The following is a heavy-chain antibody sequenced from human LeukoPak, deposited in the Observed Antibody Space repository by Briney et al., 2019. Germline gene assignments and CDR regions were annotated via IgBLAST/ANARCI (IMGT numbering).Heavy chain of an antibody. CDR1: GFTFSSYG. J-gene: IGHJ3*02. Sequence: PGGSLRLSCAASGFTFSSYGMHWVRQAPGKGLEWVAFIRYDGSNKYYADSVKGRFTISRDNSKNTLYLQMNSLRAEDTAAYYCAKNLGPLKSDAFDIWGQGTMVTVSS. V-gene: IGHV3-30*02. CDR2: IRYDGSNK. CDR3: AKNLGPLKSDAFDI.